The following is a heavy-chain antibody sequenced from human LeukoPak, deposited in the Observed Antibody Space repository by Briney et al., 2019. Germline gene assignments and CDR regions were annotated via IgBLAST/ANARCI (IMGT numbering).Heavy chain of an antibody. D-gene: IGHD3-22*01. CDR3: AKWPRNYDSSGHRGMDV. CDR1: GFTFSSYA. CDR2: ISGSGGST. V-gene: IGHV3-23*01. J-gene: IGHJ6*02. Sequence: PGGSLRLSCAASGFTFSSYAMSWVRQAPGKGLEWVSAISGSGGSTYYADSVKGRFTISRDNSKNTLYLQMNSLRAEDTAVYYCAKWPRNYDSSGHRGMDVWGQGTTVTVSS.